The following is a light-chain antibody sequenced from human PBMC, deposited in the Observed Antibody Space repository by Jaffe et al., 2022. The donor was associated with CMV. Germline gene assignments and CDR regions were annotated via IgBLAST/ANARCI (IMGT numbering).Light chain of an antibody. J-gene: IGLJ2*01. CDR1: NIGSKN. Sequence: SYELTQPLSVSVALGQTARITCGGNNIGSKNVHWYQQKPGQAPVLVIYRDGNRPSGIPERFSGSNSGNTATLTISGAQAGDEADYYCQVWDSSTVVFGGGTKLTVL. V-gene: IGLV3-9*01. CDR3: QVWDSSTVV. CDR2: RDG.